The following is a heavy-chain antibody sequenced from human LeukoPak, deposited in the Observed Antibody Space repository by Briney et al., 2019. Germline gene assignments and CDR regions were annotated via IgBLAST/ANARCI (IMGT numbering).Heavy chain of an antibody. CDR3: SGHGSSSY. D-gene: IGHD6-13*01. CDR1: GFTFITYA. V-gene: IGHV3-30-3*01. J-gene: IGHJ4*02. CDR2: ISSDGSKK. Sequence: QSGGSLRLSCAASGFTFITYAMPWVRQAPGKGLEWVAVISSDGSKKYYADSVKGRFTISRDNSKNTLYLQMNSLRAEDTALYYASGHGSSSYWGQGTLVAVSS.